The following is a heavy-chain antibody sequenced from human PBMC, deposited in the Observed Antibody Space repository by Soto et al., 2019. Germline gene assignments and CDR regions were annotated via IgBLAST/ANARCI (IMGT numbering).Heavy chain of an antibody. V-gene: IGHV3-48*02. CDR1: GFTFSTYG. D-gene: IGHD2-8*01. CDR3: ARDGRDCTDGVCYFHH. J-gene: IGHJ1*01. Sequence: EVQLVESGGGLVQPGGSLGLSCAASGFTFSTYGMNWVRQAPGKGLEWISYISSSRSIIYYADSVKGRFTISRDNAKNSLYLQMNSLRDEDTAVYYCARDGRDCTDGVCYFHHWGQGTLVTVSS. CDR2: ISSSRSII.